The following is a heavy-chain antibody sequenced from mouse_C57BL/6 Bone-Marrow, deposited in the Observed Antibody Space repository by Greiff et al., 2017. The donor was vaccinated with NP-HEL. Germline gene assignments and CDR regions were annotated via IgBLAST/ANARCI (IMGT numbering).Heavy chain of an antibody. J-gene: IGHJ3*01. CDR2: IYPGSGGT. CDR3: ESRGDGYPFAY. D-gene: IGHD2-3*01. CDR1: GYAFTNYL. V-gene: IGHV1-54*01. Sequence: QVQLQQSGAELVRPGTSVKVSFKASGYAFTNYLIEWVKQRPGQGLEWIGVIYPGSGGTNYNEKFKGKATLTADKSSSTAYMQLSSMTSEDSAVYGCESRGDGYPFAYWGQGTLVTVSA.